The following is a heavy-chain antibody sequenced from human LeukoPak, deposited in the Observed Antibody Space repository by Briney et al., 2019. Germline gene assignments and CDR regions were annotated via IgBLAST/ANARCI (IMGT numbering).Heavy chain of an antibody. D-gene: IGHD3-9*01. V-gene: IGHV3-7*01. Sequence: GGSLRLSCAASGLTFSSYWMSWVRQAPGKGLEWVAKIKQDRSEKYYGDSVKGRFTISRDNAKNSLYLQMNSLRAEDTAVYYCARDPLTLYDYYMDVWGKGTTVTVSS. J-gene: IGHJ6*03. CDR2: IKQDRSEK. CDR3: ARDPLTLYDYYMDV. CDR1: GLTFSSYW.